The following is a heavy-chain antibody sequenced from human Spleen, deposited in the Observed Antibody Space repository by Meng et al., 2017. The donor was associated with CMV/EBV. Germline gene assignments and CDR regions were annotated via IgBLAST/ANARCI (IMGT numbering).Heavy chain of an antibody. CDR1: GFTVSITY. V-gene: IGHV3-53*01. CDR2: IYSGGST. D-gene: IGHD3-10*01. CDR3: ASSRYYHGSGSYYGLGY. Sequence: SGFTVSITYMSWVRQAPGKGLEWVSVIYSGGSTYYADSVKGRFTISRDNSKNTLYLQMNSLRAEDTAVYYCASSRYYHGSGSYYGLGYWGQGTLVTVSS. J-gene: IGHJ4*02.